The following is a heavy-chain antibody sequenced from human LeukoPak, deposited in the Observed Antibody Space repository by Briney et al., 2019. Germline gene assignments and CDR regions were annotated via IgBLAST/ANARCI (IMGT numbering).Heavy chain of an antibody. CDR1: GYTFTSYD. D-gene: IGHD3-22*01. Sequence: ASVKVSCKASGYTFTSYDINWVRQATGQGLEWMGWMNPNSGNTGYAQKFQGRVTMTRNTSISTAYMELSSLRSEDTAVYYCARGPVTSDSSGYYRGKYYYYYMDVWGKGTTVTISS. CDR3: ARGPVTSDSSGYYRGKYYYYYMDV. V-gene: IGHV1-8*01. CDR2: MNPNSGNT. J-gene: IGHJ6*03.